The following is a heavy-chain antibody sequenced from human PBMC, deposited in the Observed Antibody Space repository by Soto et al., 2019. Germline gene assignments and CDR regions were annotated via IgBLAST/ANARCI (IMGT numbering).Heavy chain of an antibody. J-gene: IGHJ4*02. V-gene: IGHV4-39*01. Sequence: SETLSLTCTVSGGSISSSSYYWGWIRQPPGKGLEWIGSIYYSGSTYYNPSLKSRVTISVDTSKNQFSLKLSSVTAADTAVYYCARQKYHRSVPPAHGAQEPRVTV. CDR1: GGSISSSSYY. CDR2: IYYSGST. CDR3: ARQKYHRSVPPAH. D-gene: IGHD3-10*02.